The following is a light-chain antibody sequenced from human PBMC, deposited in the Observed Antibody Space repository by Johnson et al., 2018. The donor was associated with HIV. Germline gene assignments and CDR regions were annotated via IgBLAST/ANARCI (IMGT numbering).Light chain of an antibody. CDR1: SSNIGNNY. V-gene: IGLV1-51*01. J-gene: IGLJ1*01. Sequence: QSVLTQPPSVSAAPGQKVTISCSGSSSNIGNNYVSWYQQLPGTAPKLLIYDNNKRPSGIPDRFSGSKSGTSDTLGITGLQTGDEAEYYCGTWDSSLSAFYVFGTGTKVTVL. CDR3: GTWDSSLSAFYV. CDR2: DNN.